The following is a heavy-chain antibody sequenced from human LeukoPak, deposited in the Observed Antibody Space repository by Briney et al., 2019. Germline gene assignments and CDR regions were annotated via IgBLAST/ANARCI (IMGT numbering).Heavy chain of an antibody. V-gene: IGHV4-34*01. D-gene: IGHD6-6*01. Sequence: SETLSLTRAVYGGSFSGYYWSWIRQPPGKGLEWIGEINHSGSTNYNPSLKSRVTISVDTSKNQFSLKLSSVTAADTAVYCCARDRVRWFDPWGQGTLVTVSS. J-gene: IGHJ5*02. CDR2: INHSGST. CDR1: GGSFSGYY. CDR3: ARDRVRWFDP.